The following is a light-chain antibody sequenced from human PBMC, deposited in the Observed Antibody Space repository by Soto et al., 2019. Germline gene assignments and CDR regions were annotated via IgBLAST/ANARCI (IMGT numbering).Light chain of an antibody. V-gene: IGKV3-15*01. CDR1: QSVGLH. Sequence: EIVMTQSPATLSVSPGERGTLSCRASQSVGLHLAWYQQKPGQAPRLLIYGASTRATGIPDRFSGSGSGTEIPLTIRSMQSEDFALYYCQRYNIWPLLTFGGGTQVEI. J-gene: IGKJ4*01. CDR2: GAS. CDR3: QRYNIWPLLT.